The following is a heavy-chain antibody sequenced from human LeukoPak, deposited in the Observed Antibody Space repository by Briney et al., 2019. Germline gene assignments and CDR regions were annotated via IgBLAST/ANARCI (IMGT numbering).Heavy chain of an antibody. D-gene: IGHD1-1*01. V-gene: IGHV3-7*01. CDR3: ARDNWNDAGG. J-gene: IGHJ4*02. Sequence: QPGGSLRLSCAASGFTFSGSAMHWVRQASGKGLEWVANINQDGSEIFYVDSVKGRFTISRDNTKNSLYLQMNSLRAEDTAVYYCARDNWNDAGGGGQGTLVTVSS. CDR1: GFTFSGSA. CDR2: INQDGSEI.